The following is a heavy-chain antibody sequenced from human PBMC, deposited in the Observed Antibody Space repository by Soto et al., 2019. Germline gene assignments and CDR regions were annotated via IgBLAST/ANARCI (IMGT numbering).Heavy chain of an antibody. CDR2: IYWNDDK. CDR1: GFSLSTSGVG. D-gene: IGHD6-13*01. Sequence: GSGPTLVNPTQTLTLTCTFSGFSLSTSGVGVGWIRQPPGKALEWLALIYWNDDKRYSPSLKSRLTITKDTSKNQVVLTMTNMDPVDTATYYCARKPRYSSSWYWFDPWGQGTLVTVSS. J-gene: IGHJ5*02. V-gene: IGHV2-5*01. CDR3: ARKPRYSSSWYWFDP.